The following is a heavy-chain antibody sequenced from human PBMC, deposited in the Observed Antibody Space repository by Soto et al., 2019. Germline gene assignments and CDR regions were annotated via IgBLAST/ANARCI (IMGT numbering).Heavy chain of an antibody. V-gene: IGHV3-33*01. CDR2: IWYDGSNK. J-gene: IGHJ6*02. CDR3: ARESITIFGVARPLYYYGMDV. D-gene: IGHD3-3*01. CDR1: GFTFSSYG. Sequence: GGSLRLSCAASGFTFSSYGMHWVRQAPGKGLEWVAVIWYDGSNKYYADSVKGRFTISRDNSKNTLYLQMNSLRAEDTAVYYCARESITIFGVARPLYYYGMDVWGQGTTVTVSS.